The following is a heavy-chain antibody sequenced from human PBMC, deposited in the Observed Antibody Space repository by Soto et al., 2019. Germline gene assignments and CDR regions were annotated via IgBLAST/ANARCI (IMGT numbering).Heavy chain of an antibody. CDR3: AREGGDSGYDLDY. J-gene: IGHJ4*02. CDR1: GDSISSSSYY. V-gene: IGHV4-39*02. D-gene: IGHD5-12*01. Sequence: QLQLQESGPGLVKPSETLSLTCTVSGDSISSSSYYWGWIRQPPGKGLEWIGSIYYSGRTYYNPSLKRRVTISGDTSKNQFYLKLTSVTAADTAVYYCAREGGDSGYDLDYWGQGTLVTVSS. CDR2: IYYSGRT.